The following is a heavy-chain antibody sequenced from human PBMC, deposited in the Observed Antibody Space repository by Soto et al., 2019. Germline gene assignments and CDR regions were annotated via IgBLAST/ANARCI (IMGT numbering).Heavy chain of an antibody. CDR1: GDSVSSPYY. J-gene: IGHJ4*02. Sequence: QVQLQESGPGLVKPSGTLSLTCAVSGDSVSSPYYWCWVRQPPGKGLEWIGEVFHTGTTSYNPSLRWRVTISMDKSINQFSLDLSSVTAADTAVYYCARSAGWYAVHSWGPGTLVIVSS. D-gene: IGHD6-19*01. V-gene: IGHV4-4*02. CDR2: VFHTGTT. CDR3: ARSAGWYAVHS.